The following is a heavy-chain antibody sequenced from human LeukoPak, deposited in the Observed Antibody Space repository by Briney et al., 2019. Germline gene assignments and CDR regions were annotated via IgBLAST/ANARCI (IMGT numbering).Heavy chain of an antibody. D-gene: IGHD3-9*01. Sequence: GGSLRLSCVVSGFTFSTYEMNWVRQAPGKGLEWVSYISSSGNTIFYADSVRGRFTISRDNAKNSLYLQMNSLRAEDTAVYHCANDMTGPVDSWGQGTLVTVSS. CDR3: ANDMTGPVDS. J-gene: IGHJ4*02. V-gene: IGHV3-48*03. CDR2: ISSSGNTI. CDR1: GFTFSTYE.